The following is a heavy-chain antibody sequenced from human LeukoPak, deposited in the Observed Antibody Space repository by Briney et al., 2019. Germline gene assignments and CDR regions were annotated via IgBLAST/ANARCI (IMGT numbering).Heavy chain of an antibody. CDR1: GGTFSSYA. V-gene: IGHV1-69*13. J-gene: IGHJ4*02. Sequence: SVKVTCKASGGTFSSYAISWVRQAPGQGLEWMGGIIPIFGTANYAQKFQGRVTITADESTSTAYMELSSLRSEDTAVYYCARAPLKKYYYGSGSYHPYYFDYWGQGTLVTVSS. D-gene: IGHD3-10*01. CDR2: IIPIFGTA. CDR3: ARAPLKKYYYGSGSYHPYYFDY.